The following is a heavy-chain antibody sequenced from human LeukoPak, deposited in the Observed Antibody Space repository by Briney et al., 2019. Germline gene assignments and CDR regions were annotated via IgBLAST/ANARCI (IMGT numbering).Heavy chain of an antibody. J-gene: IGHJ4*02. CDR2: INDDGSAT. Sequence: PGGSLRLSCAASGFTFSNYWMHWVRQVPGKGLVWVSRINDDGSATFYADSVKGRFTISRDNSKNTLYLQMNSLRAEDTAVYYCAKEEKDIVVVVAAIQETGYFDYWGQGTLVTASS. CDR3: AKEEKDIVVVVAAIQETGYFDY. V-gene: IGHV3-74*01. CDR1: GFTFSNYW. D-gene: IGHD2-15*01.